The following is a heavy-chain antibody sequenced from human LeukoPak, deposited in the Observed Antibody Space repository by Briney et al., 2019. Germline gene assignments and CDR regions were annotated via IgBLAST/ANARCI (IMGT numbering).Heavy chain of an antibody. Sequence: PGGSLRLSCAASGFTFDDYGMSWVRQAPGKGLEWVSGINWTGGSTSYADSVKGRFTISRDNAKNSLYLQMNSLRAEDTALYYCARDWVGISRNAFDIWGQGTMVTVSS. D-gene: IGHD2-21*01. CDR1: GFTFDDYG. V-gene: IGHV3-20*04. CDR2: INWTGGST. J-gene: IGHJ3*02. CDR3: ARDWVGISRNAFDI.